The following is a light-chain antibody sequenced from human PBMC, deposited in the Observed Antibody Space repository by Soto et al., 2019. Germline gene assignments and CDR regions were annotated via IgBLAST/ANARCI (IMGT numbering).Light chain of an antibody. Sequence: EIVLTQSPGTLSLSPGERATLSCRASQSVSSSYLAWYQQKPGQAPRLLIYGASSRATGIPDRFSGSGSGTDFPLTISTLEPEDVAVYYCQQYGSSPGTFGQGTKLEI. CDR1: QSVSSSY. V-gene: IGKV3-20*01. J-gene: IGKJ2*01. CDR2: GAS. CDR3: QQYGSSPGT.